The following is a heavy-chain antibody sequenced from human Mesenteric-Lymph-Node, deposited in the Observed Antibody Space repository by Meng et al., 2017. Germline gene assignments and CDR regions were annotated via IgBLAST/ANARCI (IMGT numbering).Heavy chain of an antibody. V-gene: IGHV4-39*07. CDR3: AREIRGYSYGYGHFDY. D-gene: IGHD5-18*01. CDR2: IYYSGST. J-gene: IGHJ4*02. Sequence: SETLSLTCTVSGGSISSSSYYWGRIRQPPGKGLEWIGSIYYSGSTYYNPSLKSRVTISVDTSKNQFSLKLSSVTAADTAVYYCAREIRGYSYGYGHFDYWGQGTLVTVSS. CDR1: GGSISSSSYY.